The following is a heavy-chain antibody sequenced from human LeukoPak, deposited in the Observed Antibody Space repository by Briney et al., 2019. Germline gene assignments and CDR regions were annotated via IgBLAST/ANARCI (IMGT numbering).Heavy chain of an antibody. CDR3: AWPTVTDAFDI. V-gene: IGHV3-9*01. CDR1: GFTFDDYA. J-gene: IGHJ3*02. Sequence: QAGGSLRLSCAVSGFTFDDYAMHWVRQAPGKGLEWVSGISWNSGSIGYADSVKGRFTISRDNSKNTLYLQMNSLRAEDTAVYYCAWPTVTDAFDIWGQGTMVTVSS. CDR2: ISWNSGSI. D-gene: IGHD4-17*01.